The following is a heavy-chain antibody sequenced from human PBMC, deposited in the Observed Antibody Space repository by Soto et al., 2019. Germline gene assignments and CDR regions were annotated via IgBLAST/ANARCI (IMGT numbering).Heavy chain of an antibody. J-gene: IGHJ6*02. Sequence: QVQLVQSGAEVKKPGASVKVSCKASQYSFTKYCVHWVRQAPGQGLEWMGIINPSGGSTNYAQRFQGRVTMTRDTSTSTVYMELSSLRSEDTAVYYCARALYDTDSLPVVAEPRYYAMDVWGPGTTVTVSS. V-gene: IGHV1-46*01. CDR2: INPSGGST. D-gene: IGHD2-21*01. CDR1: QYSFTKYC. CDR3: ARALYDTDSLPVVAEPRYYAMDV.